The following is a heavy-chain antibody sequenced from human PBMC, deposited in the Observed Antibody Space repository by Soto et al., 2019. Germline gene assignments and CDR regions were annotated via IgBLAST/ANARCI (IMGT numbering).Heavy chain of an antibody. CDR2: IIPIFGTA. Sequence: ASGKVSCKTFEGTFSSYAISWVRQAPGQGLEWMGGIIPIFGTANYAQKLQGRVTITADESTSTAYMELSSLRSEDMAVYYCARHVHTAMDNYFDYWGQGTLVTVSS. CDR3: ARHVHTAMDNYFDY. CDR1: EGTFSSYA. V-gene: IGHV1-69*13. J-gene: IGHJ4*02. D-gene: IGHD5-18*01.